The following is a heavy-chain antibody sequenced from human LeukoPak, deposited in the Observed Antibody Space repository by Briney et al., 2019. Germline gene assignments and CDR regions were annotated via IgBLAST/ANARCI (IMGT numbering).Heavy chain of an antibody. Sequence: GGSLRLSCAASGITFSSFEMNWVRQAPGKGLEWVSYISSSGSTIYYADSVKGRFTISRDNAKNSLYLQMNSLRDEDTAVYYCARDTGRAGYTYDYWGQGTLVTVSS. CDR1: GITFSSFE. CDR2: ISSSGSTI. V-gene: IGHV3-48*03. CDR3: ARDTGRAGYTYDY. J-gene: IGHJ4*02. D-gene: IGHD5-24*01.